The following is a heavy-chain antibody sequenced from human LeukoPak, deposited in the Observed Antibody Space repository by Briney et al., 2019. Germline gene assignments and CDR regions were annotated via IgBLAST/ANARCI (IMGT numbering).Heavy chain of an antibody. CDR3: AKDAVSGYCFDY. CDR1: GGSINSYY. D-gene: IGHD3-22*01. J-gene: IGHJ4*02. V-gene: IGHV4-59*01. Sequence: SETLSLTCTVSGGSINSYYWSWIRQPPGRGLEWVGSIHYSGSTSYNPSLRSRVTISVDKSKNQFFLKLSSVTTTDTAVYYCAKDAVSGYCFDYWGQGTLVTVSS. CDR2: IHYSGST.